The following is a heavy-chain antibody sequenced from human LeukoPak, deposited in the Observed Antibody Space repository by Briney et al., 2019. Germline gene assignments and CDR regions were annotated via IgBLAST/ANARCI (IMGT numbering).Heavy chain of an antibody. D-gene: IGHD6-19*01. J-gene: IGHJ4*02. Sequence: GGSLRLSCAASGFTFSRYSMNWVRQAPGKGLEWVSSISIGNTYIYYADSVKGRFTISRDNSKNTLYLQMNSLRAEDTGVYYCAKDLSSGSRRAYWGQGTLVTVSS. CDR1: GFTFSRYS. CDR2: ISIGNTYI. V-gene: IGHV3-21*01. CDR3: AKDLSSGSRRAY.